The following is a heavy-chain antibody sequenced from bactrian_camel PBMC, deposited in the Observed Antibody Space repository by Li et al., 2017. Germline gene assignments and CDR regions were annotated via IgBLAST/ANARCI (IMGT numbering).Heavy chain of an antibody. CDR2: IESDGST. J-gene: IGHJ4*01. Sequence: QVQLVESGGGSVQPGGSLRLSCKAAADGFKHFSYCMGWARQLPGKEREVVARIESDGSTSYADSVKGRFTISQDSAKNILYLQMNDLKPEDTATYYCATGYVGGALLGPQSYRYWGQGTQVTVS. D-gene: IGHD2*01. CDR3: ATGYVGGALLGPQSYRY. CDR1: GFKHFSYC. V-gene: IGHV3S9*01.